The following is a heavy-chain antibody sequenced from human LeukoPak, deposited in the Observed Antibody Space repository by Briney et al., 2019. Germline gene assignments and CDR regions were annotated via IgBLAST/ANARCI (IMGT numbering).Heavy chain of an antibody. CDR2: INSDGSST. J-gene: IGHJ4*02. D-gene: IGHD4-17*01. CDR1: GFTFSSYW. Sequence: PGGSLRLSCAASGFTFSSYWMHWVRQAPGKGLVWVSRINSDGSSTSYANSVKGRFTISRDNAKNTLYLQMNSLRAEDTAVYYCARAPTTVTTFDYWGQGTLVTVSS. CDR3: ARAPTTVTTFDY. V-gene: IGHV3-74*01.